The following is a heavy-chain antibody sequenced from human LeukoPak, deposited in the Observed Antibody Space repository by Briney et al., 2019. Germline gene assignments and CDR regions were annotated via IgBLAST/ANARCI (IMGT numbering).Heavy chain of an antibody. CDR2: INHSGRT. D-gene: IGHD3-10*01. CDR1: GASFSGYY. CDR3: ATDRYYGSGSYYKFDY. V-gene: IGHV4-34*01. J-gene: IGHJ4*02. Sequence: KPSETLSLTCGVSGASFSGYYWSWIRQPPGKGLEWIGEINHSGRTNYNPSLKSRVTISVDTSKKRFSLNLRSVTAEDTAVYYCATDRYYGSGSYYKFDYWGQGTLVTVSS.